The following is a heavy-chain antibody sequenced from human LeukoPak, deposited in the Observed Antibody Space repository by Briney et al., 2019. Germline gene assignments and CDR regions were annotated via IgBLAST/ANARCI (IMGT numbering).Heavy chain of an antibody. CDR2: INPSGGST. Sequence: ASEKVSCKASGYTFTSYYMHWVRQAPGQGLEWMGIINPSGGSTSYAQRFQGRVTMTRDTSTSTVYMELSSLRSEDTAVYYCARDDPSSSSSWYPYYYYYYYMDVWGKGTTVTDSS. CDR1: GYTFTSYY. D-gene: IGHD6-13*01. CDR3: ARDDPSSSSSWYPYYYYYYYMDV. J-gene: IGHJ6*03. V-gene: IGHV1-46*01.